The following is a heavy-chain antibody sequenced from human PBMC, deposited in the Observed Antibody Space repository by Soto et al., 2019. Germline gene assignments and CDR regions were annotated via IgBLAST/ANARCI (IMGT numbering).Heavy chain of an antibody. CDR3: TTERARLYYYYYGMDV. V-gene: IGHV3-15*01. J-gene: IGHJ6*02. Sequence: PGGSLRLSCAASGFTFSNAWMSWVRQAPGKGLEWVGRIKSKTDGGTTDYAAPVKGRFTISRDDSKNTLYLQMNSLKTEDTAVYYCTTERARLYYYYYGMDVWGQGTTVTVSS. CDR2: IKSKTDGGTT. CDR1: GFTFSNAW.